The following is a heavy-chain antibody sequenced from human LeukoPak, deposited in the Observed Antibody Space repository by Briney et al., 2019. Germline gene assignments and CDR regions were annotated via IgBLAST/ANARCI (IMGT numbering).Heavy chain of an antibody. Sequence: NPSETLSLTCAVYGGSFSGYYWSWIRQPPGKGLEWIGEIDHSGRTNSNPSLKSRVIISVDMSKNQFSLRLTSVTAADTAIYYCARKSIVTAGRKPYDYWDQGTLVTVSS. J-gene: IGHJ4*02. V-gene: IGHV4-34*01. D-gene: IGHD6-13*01. CDR3: ARKSIVTAGRKPYDY. CDR1: GGSFSGYY. CDR2: IDHSGRT.